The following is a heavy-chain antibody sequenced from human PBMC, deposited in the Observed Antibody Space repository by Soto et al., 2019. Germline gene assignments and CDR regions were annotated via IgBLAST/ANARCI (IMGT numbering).Heavy chain of an antibody. D-gene: IGHD3-22*01. J-gene: IGHJ4*02. CDR1: GGTFSSYA. CDR3: ATHATLYESSAYYYLY. Sequence: GASVKVSCRASGGTFSSYAISWVRQAPGQGLEWMGGIIPFFGTANYAQKFQGRVTITTDESTSTAYMELSSLRSEDTAVYYCATHATLYESSAYYYLYWGQGTLVTVSS. V-gene: IGHV1-69*05. CDR2: IIPFFGTA.